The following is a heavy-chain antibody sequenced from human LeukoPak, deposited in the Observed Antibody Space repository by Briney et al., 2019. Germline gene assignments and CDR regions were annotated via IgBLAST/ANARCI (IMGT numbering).Heavy chain of an antibody. V-gene: IGHV3-48*03. J-gene: IGHJ6*02. CDR3: ARAQDITNYYDALDV. D-gene: IGHD3-3*01. CDR2: ISRGGTTT. CDR1: GFTFSNYE. Sequence: GGSLRLSCAASGFTFSNYEMNWVRQAPGRGLDWVSYISRGGTTTSYAASVKGRFTVSRDNAKNSLFLQVNSLRAEDTAIYYCARAQDITNYYDALDVWGQGTTVTVSS.